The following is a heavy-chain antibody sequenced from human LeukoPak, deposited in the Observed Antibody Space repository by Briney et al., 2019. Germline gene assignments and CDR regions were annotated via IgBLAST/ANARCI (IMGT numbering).Heavy chain of an antibody. CDR3: ARTTVTMDWFDP. V-gene: IGHV1-18*01. Sequence: GASVKVSCKASGYTFTGYGISWVRQAPGQGLEWMGWISAYNGNTNYAQKLQGRVTMTTDTSTGTAYMELRSLRSDDTAVYYCARTTVTMDWFDPWGQGTLATVSS. CDR2: ISAYNGNT. J-gene: IGHJ5*02. D-gene: IGHD4-17*01. CDR1: GYTFTGYG.